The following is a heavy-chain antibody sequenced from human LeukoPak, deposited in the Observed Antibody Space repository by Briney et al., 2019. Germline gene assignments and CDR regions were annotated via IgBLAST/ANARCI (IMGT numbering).Heavy chain of an antibody. J-gene: IGHJ5*02. CDR3: ARSYCSSTSCYTAPWFDP. CDR1: GFTFSSYW. CDR2: INSDGSST. Sequence: GGSLRLSCAASGFTFSSYWMHWVRQAPGKGLVWVSRINSDGSSTSYADSVKGRFTISRDNAKNTLYLQMNSLRAEDTAVYYCARSYCSSTSCYTAPWFDPWGQGTLVTVSS. V-gene: IGHV3-74*01. D-gene: IGHD2-2*02.